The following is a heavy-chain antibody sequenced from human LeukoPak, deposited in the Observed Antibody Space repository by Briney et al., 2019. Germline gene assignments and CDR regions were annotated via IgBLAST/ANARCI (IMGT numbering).Heavy chain of an antibody. V-gene: IGHV3-23*01. J-gene: IGHJ4*02. CDR2: ISGNGDYT. CDR3: AKRGIAAAASFDY. Sequence: GGSLRLSCAASGFTFSTYALTWVRQAPGKGLEWVSTISGNGDYTYYADSVKGRFTISRDNSKNTLYLQMNSLRADDTAVYYCAKRGIAAAASFDYWGQGTLVSVSS. D-gene: IGHD6-13*01. CDR1: GFTFSTYA.